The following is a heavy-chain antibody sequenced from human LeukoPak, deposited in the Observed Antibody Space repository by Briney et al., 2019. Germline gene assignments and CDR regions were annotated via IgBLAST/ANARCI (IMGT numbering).Heavy chain of an antibody. CDR2: VLYDGTTK. V-gene: IGHV3-30*03. D-gene: IGHD1-1*01. CDR1: GFTFSSYV. J-gene: IGHJ5*02. CDR3: ARAGGPNWPDVNWFGP. Sequence: GRSLGLSCAASGFTFSSYVMHWVRQAPGTGLEWVADVLYDGTTKHYADSVKGRFTISRDNSKNTLYLQMNSLRLEDTAVHYCARAGGPNWPDVNWFGPWGQGTLVTVSS.